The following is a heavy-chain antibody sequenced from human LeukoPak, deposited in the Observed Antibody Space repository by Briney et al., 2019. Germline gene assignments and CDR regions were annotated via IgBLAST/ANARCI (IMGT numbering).Heavy chain of an antibody. V-gene: IGHV3-64*04. CDR1: GFTFSSYA. CDR2: ISSNGGST. J-gene: IGHJ6*02. D-gene: IGHD2-2*01. CDR3: AKDRRHCSSTSCYALSVIYYYYGMDV. Sequence: GGSLRLSCSASGFTFSSYAMHWVRPPPGKGLEYVSAISSNGGSTYYAASVKGRFTISRDNSKNTLYLQMNSLRAEDTAVYYCAKDRRHCSSTSCYALSVIYYYYGMDVWGQGTTVTVSS.